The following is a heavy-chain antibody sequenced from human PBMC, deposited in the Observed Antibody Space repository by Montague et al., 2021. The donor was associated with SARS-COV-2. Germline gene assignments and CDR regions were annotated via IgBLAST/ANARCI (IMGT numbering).Heavy chain of an antibody. J-gene: IGHJ4*02. CDR3: ARDPTYGSGGFQSGFFDY. CDR1: GFSFSSYC. CDR2: IWYDGSKK. D-gene: IGHD3-10*01. V-gene: IGHV3-33*01. Sequence: SLRLSCAASGFSFSSYCMHWVRQAPGKGLEWVAVIWYDGSKKYYADSVKGRFTISRDNSKNTLYLQMNSLRAEGTAVYYCARDPTYGSGGFQSGFFDYWGQGTLVTVSS.